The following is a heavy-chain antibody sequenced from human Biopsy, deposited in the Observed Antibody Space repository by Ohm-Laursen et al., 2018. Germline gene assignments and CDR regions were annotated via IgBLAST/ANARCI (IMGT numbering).Heavy chain of an antibody. J-gene: IGHJ3*02. CDR2: IYYSGST. V-gene: IGHV4-59*12. CDR1: GVSISTYY. Sequence: TLSLTCTVSGVSISTYYWSWIRQSPGRGLEWIAYIYYSGSTDSNPALKSRVTISLDTSKNQFSLKLGSVTAADTAVYYCAKNLAVSSYALDIWGQGTMVTVSS. CDR3: AKNLAVSSYALDI. D-gene: IGHD2/OR15-2a*01.